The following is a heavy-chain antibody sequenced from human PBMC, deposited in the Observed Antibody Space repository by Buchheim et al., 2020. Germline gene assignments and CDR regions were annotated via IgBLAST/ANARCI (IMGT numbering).Heavy chain of an antibody. CDR1: GYTFTGYY. V-gene: IGHV1-2*04. J-gene: IGHJ5*02. Sequence: QVQLVQSGAEVKKPGASVKVSCKASGYTFTGYYMHWVRQAPGQGLEWMGWINPNSGGTNYAQKFQGWVTMTRDTSLSTAYMELSRLRSDDTAVYYCAREYSSWYAPRPVNWFDPWGQGTL. CDR3: AREYSSWYAPRPVNWFDP. CDR2: INPNSGGT. D-gene: IGHD6-13*01.